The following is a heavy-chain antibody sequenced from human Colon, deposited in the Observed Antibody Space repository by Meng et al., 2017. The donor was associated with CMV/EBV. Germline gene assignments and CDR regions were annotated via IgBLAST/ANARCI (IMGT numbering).Heavy chain of an antibody. D-gene: IGHD6-19*01. CDR2: ISYSGST. CDR1: GGSISSISSY. V-gene: IGHV4-39*01. J-gene: IGHJ5*02. Sequence: SETLSLTCSVSGGSISSISSYWGWIRQPPGKGLEWIGSISYSGSTYYNPSLKNRLNISVDTSKNQFSLKLSSVTAADTALYYCARHQRQWVDGGWFDPWGQGTLVTVSS. CDR3: ARHQRQWVDGGWFDP.